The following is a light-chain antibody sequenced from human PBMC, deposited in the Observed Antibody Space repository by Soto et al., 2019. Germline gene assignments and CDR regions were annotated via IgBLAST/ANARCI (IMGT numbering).Light chain of an antibody. J-gene: IGKJ1*01. CDR2: KTS. Sequence: DIQMTQSPSTLSASVGDRVTITCRASQSISSWLAWYQQKPGKAPKLLIYKTSNLESGVPSRFSGSGSGTEFSLTISSLQPDDFAVYYCHQYGGSPQTFGQGTKVEI. V-gene: IGKV1-5*03. CDR1: QSISSW. CDR3: HQYGGSPQT.